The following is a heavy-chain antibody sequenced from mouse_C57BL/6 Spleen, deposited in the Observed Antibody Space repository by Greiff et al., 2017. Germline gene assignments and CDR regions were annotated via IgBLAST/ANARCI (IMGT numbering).Heavy chain of an antibody. J-gene: IGHJ4*01. Sequence: QVQLKQSGAELVRPGASVKLSCKASGYTFTDYYINWVKQRPGQGLEWIARIYPGSGTTYYYEKFKGQATLTAENSSSSAYMELSSLTSEYSAVYFCASYDSSLLGAMDYGGQGPSVPVSS. CDR2: IYPGSGTT. D-gene: IGHD1-1*01. V-gene: IGHV1-76*01. CDR1: GYTFTDYY. CDR3: ASYDSSLLGAMDY.